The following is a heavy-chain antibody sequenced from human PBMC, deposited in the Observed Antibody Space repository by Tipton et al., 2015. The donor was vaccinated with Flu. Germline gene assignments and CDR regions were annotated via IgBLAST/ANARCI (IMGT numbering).Heavy chain of an antibody. D-gene: IGHD3-3*01. J-gene: IGHJ4*02. CDR1: GFTFSSYE. V-gene: IGHV3-48*03. Sequence: SLRLSCAASGFTFSSYEMNWVRQAPGKGLEWVSYISSSGNTIYNADSVKGRFTISRDNAKNSLFLQMNSLRAEDTAVYYCARGRDVLRFLEWPRYFDYWGQGTLVPVSS. CDR3: ARGRDVLRFLEWPRYFDY. CDR2: ISSSGNTI.